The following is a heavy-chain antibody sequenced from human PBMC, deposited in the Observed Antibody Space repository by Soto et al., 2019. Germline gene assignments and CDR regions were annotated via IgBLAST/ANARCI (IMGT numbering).Heavy chain of an antibody. CDR1: GGSSSSYY. CDR3: ARDDVVVVAATPYYYGMDV. Sequence: SEPLSVPNTVSGGSSSSYYGRWIRQTTGKGLEWIGYIHYSGSTNYNPSLKSRVTISVDTSKNQFSLKLSSVTAADTAVYYCARDDVVVVAATPYYYGMDVWGQGTTVTVSS. V-gene: IGHV4-59*01. J-gene: IGHJ6*02. D-gene: IGHD2-15*01. CDR2: IHYSGST.